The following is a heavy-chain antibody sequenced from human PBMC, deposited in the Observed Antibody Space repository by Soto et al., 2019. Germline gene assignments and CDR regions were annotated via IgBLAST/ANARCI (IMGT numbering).Heavy chain of an antibody. J-gene: IGHJ4*02. CDR3: ARGFVYGGKIGNFDY. Sequence: QVQLVQSGAEVKKPGSSVKVSCKASGCTFSTYAINWVRQAPGQGLEWVGVIIPIFGTASYAQKFQGRVTITADESTSTAYMELSSLRSEDTAVYYCARGFVYGGKIGNFDYWGQGTLVTVSS. CDR1: GCTFSTYA. V-gene: IGHV1-69*01. CDR2: IIPIFGTA. D-gene: IGHD4-17*01.